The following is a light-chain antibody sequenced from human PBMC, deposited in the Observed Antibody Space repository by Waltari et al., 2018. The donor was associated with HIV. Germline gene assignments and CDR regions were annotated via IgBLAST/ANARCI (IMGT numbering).Light chain of an antibody. CDR2: EVT. V-gene: IGLV2-8*01. CDR3: SSYAGSNKLV. CDR1: SSDVGVYNY. Sequence: QSALTQPPSASGSPGPSVTISCPGTSSDVGVYNYVSWYQQHPGNAPKLIIYEVTERPSGVPDRFSGSKSGNTASLTVSGLQAEDEADYYCSSYAGSNKLVFGGGTKLTVV. J-gene: IGLJ2*01.